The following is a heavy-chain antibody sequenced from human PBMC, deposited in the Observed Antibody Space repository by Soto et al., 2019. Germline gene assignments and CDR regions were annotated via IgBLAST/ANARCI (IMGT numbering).Heavy chain of an antibody. CDR1: GFTFSSYA. J-gene: IGHJ4*02. Sequence: PGGSLRLSCAASGFTFSSYAMSLGRQAPGKGLEWVSAISGSGGSTYYADSVKGRFTISRDNSKNTLYLQMNSLRAEDTAVYYCANPSGYEHFDYWGQGTLVTVSS. D-gene: IGHD5-12*01. CDR3: ANPSGYEHFDY. CDR2: ISGSGGST. V-gene: IGHV3-23*01.